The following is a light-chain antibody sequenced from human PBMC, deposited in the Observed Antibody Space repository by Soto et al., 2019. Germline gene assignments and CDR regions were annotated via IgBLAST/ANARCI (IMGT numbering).Light chain of an antibody. CDR1: QTISSW. Sequence: IQMTQAPSTLSGSVGDSVTITCRASQTISSWLAWYQQKPGKAPKLLIYKASTLKSGVPSRFSGSGSGTEFTLTISSLQPDDFAPYYCQHYNSYSEAFGQGTKVDIK. V-gene: IGKV1-5*03. CDR3: QHYNSYSEA. J-gene: IGKJ1*01. CDR2: KAS.